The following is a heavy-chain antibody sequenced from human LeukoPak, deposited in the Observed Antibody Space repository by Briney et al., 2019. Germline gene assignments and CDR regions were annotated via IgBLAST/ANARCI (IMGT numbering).Heavy chain of an antibody. D-gene: IGHD3-3*01. V-gene: IGHV3-23*01. CDR1: GFTFSSYA. CDR2: LRGDGEA. CDR3: AKASWVSSADAVL. J-gene: IGHJ4*02. Sequence: PGGSLRLSCAASGFTFSSYAMSWVRQAPARGLEWVSRLRGDGEAFYGDSVKGRFTLSRDESRNTVYLQMINLRVEDTAVYFCAKASWVSSADAVLWGQGTVVTVSS.